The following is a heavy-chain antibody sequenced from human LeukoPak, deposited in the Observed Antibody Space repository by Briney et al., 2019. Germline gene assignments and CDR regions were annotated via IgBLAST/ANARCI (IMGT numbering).Heavy chain of an antibody. D-gene: IGHD3-9*01. J-gene: IGHJ4*02. CDR3: ARDPTHYLRYGYFDY. CDR2: IWYGGSNK. V-gene: IGHV3-33*08. CDR1: GFTFSSYG. Sequence: GRSLRLSCAASGFTFSSYGMHWVRQAPGKGLEWVAVIWYGGSNKYYAGSVKGRFTISRDNAKNSLYLRLNSLRVEDTAVYYCARDPTHYLRYGYFDYWGQGTLVTVSS.